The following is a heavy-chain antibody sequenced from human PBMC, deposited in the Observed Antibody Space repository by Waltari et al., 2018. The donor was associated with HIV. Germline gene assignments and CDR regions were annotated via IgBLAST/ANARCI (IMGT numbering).Heavy chain of an antibody. CDR3: ARSIRGGDVDY. J-gene: IGHJ4*02. V-gene: IGHV1-8*01. CDR1: GYTFTTYD. Sequence: QVQLVQSGAEVKKPGASVKVSCKASGYTFTTYDINWVRQATGQGLEWMGWMNPNNGNTGYAQKCQGRVAMTRDTSISTAYLELDSLRSEDTAVYYCARSIRGGDVDYWGQGTLVTVSS. D-gene: IGHD3-10*01. CDR2: MNPNNGNT.